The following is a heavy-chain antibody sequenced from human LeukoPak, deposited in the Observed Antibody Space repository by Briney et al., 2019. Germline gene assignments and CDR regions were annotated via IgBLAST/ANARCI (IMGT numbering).Heavy chain of an antibody. V-gene: IGHV3-23*01. J-gene: IGHJ4*02. CDR3: ATYGDPFSRH. Sequence: GGSLRLSCAASGFTFSSYAMTWVRQAPGKGLEWVSTIGTGRNTYYADSVKGRFTISRDDSRNSLYLQMNSLRAEDTALYYRATYGDPFSRHWGQGTLVTVSS. D-gene: IGHD4-17*01. CDR1: GFTFSSYA. CDR2: IGTGRNT.